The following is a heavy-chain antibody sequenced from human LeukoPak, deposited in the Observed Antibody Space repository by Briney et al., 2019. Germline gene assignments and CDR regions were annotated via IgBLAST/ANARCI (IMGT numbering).Heavy chain of an antibody. D-gene: IGHD2-15*01. J-gene: IGHJ5*02. V-gene: IGHV4-59*08. CDR1: GGSISSYY. Sequence: SETLSLTCTVSGGSISSYYWSWIRQPPGKGLEWIGYIYYSGSTNYNTSLKSRVTISVDTSKNQFSLKLSSVTAADTAVYYCARHGAYCSGGSCPNWFDPWGQGTLVTVSS. CDR2: IYYSGST. CDR3: ARHGAYCSGGSCPNWFDP.